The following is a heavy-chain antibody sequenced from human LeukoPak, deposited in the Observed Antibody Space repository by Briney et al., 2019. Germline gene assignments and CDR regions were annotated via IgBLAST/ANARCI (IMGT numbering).Heavy chain of an antibody. J-gene: IGHJ3*02. V-gene: IGHV4-59*08. CDR1: GGSISNYY. CDR2: IYSSGST. Sequence: SETLSLTCTVSGGSISNYYWSWLRLPPGKRLEWIGHIYSSGSTTYSPSLKSRVTMSVDTSKNQFSLKLTSVTAADTAVYYCARNDILTGYYIPGAFDIWGQGTMVTVSS. D-gene: IGHD3-9*01. CDR3: ARNDILTGYYIPGAFDI.